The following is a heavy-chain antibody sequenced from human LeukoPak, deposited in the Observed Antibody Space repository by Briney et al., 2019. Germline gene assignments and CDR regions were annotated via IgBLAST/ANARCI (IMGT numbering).Heavy chain of an antibody. D-gene: IGHD2-2*01. CDR2: ISSSSSYI. Sequence: GGSLRLSCAASGFTFSSYSMNWVRQAPGKGLEWVSSISSSSSYIFYADSVKGRFTISRDNSKNSLYLQMHSLRTEDTAVYYCARGLDCSSTSCYHDASQWGQGTPVTASA. CDR1: GFTFSSYS. J-gene: IGHJ4*02. CDR3: ARGLDCSSTSCYHDASQ. V-gene: IGHV3-21*06.